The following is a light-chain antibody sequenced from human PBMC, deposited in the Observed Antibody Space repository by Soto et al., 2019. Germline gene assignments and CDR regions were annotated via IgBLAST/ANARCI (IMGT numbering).Light chain of an antibody. V-gene: IGKV3-11*01. CDR3: QQRSNWPRLT. CDR2: DAS. Sequence: EIVLTQSPATLSLSPGERATLSCRASQSVTSYLAWYQQRPGQAPRLLINDASRRATGIPDRFSGSGSGADFTLTISSLEPEDFAVYYCQQRSNWPRLTFGGGTKVEIK. J-gene: IGKJ4*01. CDR1: QSVTSY.